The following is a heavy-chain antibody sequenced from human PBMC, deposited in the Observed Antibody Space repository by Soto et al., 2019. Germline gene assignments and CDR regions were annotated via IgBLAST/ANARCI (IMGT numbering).Heavy chain of an antibody. CDR2: INPGNGDT. CDR3: ARDSSSSRGFDY. Sequence: GASVKVSFKASGYPFTIYAIHWVRQAPGQSLEWMGCINPGNGDTKYSQIFQGRVTITWDTSARTAYMDLSSLISEDTADYYCARDSSSSRGFDYWGQGARVTVS. D-gene: IGHD6-6*01. V-gene: IGHV1-3*01. CDR1: GYPFTIYA. J-gene: IGHJ4*02.